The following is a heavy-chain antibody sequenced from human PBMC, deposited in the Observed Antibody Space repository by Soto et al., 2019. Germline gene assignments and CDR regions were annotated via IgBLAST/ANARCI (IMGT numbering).Heavy chain of an antibody. CDR2: LYYIWST. J-gene: IGHJ4*02. CDR1: GGFVSSGDNY. V-gene: IGHV4-61*08. Sequence: SEPLSLTCTVSGGFVSSGDNYLSFIRLHPARGLEWIAHLYYIWSTNYNPSLKSRVSISLETSKNQCYLNLNSVTAADTGVYYCARGDRYSSGDLDYWGPGIQVT. CDR3: ARGDRYSSGDLDY. D-gene: IGHD6-19*01.